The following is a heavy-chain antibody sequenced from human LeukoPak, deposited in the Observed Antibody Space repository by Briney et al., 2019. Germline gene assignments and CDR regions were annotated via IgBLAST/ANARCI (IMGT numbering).Heavy chain of an antibody. CDR2: IYYSGST. CDR1: GGSLSSSSYY. D-gene: IGHD2-15*01. J-gene: IGHJ6*03. Sequence: PSETLSLTCTVSGGSLSSSSYYWGWIRQPPGKGLEWIGSIYYSGSTYYNPSLKSRVTISVDTSKNQFSLKLSSVTAADTAVYYCARIVVVAATGYYMDVWGKGTTVTVSS. CDR3: ARIVVVAATGYYMDV. V-gene: IGHV4-39*01.